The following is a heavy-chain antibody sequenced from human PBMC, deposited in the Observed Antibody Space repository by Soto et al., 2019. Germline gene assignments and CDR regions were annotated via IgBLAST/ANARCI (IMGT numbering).Heavy chain of an antibody. V-gene: IGHV4-34*01. J-gene: IGHJ4*02. CDR3: ARATGGGKSGYLDH. CDR2: INHSGST. Sequence: QVQIQQWGAGLLKPSETLSLTCAVSGGSFIGYYWKGIRQPPGKGLEWIGEINHSGSTNYNPSLKSRVTISVDTSKSQFSLKLTSVPAADTAVYYCARATGGGKSGYLDHWGQGTLVTVSS. CDR1: GGSFIGYY. D-gene: IGHD3-22*01.